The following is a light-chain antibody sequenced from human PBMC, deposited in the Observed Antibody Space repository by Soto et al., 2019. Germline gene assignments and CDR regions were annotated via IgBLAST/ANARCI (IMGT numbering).Light chain of an antibody. V-gene: IGLV8-61*01. J-gene: IGLJ3*02. CDR1: SGSVSTSYY. CDR3: VLYMGSGIWV. CDR2: STN. Sequence: QAVVTHEPSFSVSPGRTVTLTCGLSSGSVSTSYYTSWYQQTPGQAPRTLIYSTNTRSSGVPDRFSGSILGNKAALTITGAQADDESDYYCVLYMGSGIWVFGGGTKLTVL.